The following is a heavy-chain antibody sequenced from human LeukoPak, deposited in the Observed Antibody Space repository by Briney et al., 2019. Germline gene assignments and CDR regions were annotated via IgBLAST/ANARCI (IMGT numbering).Heavy chain of an antibody. Sequence: GGSLRLSCAASGFTFSSYWIHWVRQAPGKGLVWVSRINSDGSSTSYADSVKGRFTISRDNTKNTLYLQMNSLRAEDTAVYYCARGVGYCSSTSCYWWFDPWGQGTLVTVSS. D-gene: IGHD2-2*01. J-gene: IGHJ5*02. CDR1: GFTFSSYW. CDR2: INSDGSST. V-gene: IGHV3-74*01. CDR3: ARGVGYCSSTSCYWWFDP.